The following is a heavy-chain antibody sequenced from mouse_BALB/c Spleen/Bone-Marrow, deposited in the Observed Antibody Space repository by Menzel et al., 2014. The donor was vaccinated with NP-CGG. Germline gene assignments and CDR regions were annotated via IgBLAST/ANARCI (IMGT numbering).Heavy chain of an antibody. V-gene: IGHV14-3*02. CDR1: GFNIKDTY. J-gene: IGHJ1*01. CDR3: ASYRYGWYFDV. Sequence: EVQLQQSGAELVKPGASVKLSCTASGFNIKDTYLHWVKQRPEQGLDWIGRIDPAIFTKYDPKFQGKATITADTSSNTAYLHLSSLTSDDTADYYCASYRYGWYFDVWGAGTTVTVSS. D-gene: IGHD2-14*01. CDR2: IDPAIFT.